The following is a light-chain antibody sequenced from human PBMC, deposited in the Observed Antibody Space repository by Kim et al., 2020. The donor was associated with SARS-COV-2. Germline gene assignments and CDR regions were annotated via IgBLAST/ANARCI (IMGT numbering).Light chain of an antibody. J-gene: IGKJ2*01. CDR1: QSISSW. V-gene: IGKV1-5*01. Sequence: GDRVTITGRASQSISSWLAWYQQKPGKAPKLLIYDASSLESGVPSRFSGSGSGTEFTLTISSLQPDDFATYYCQQYNSYWYTFGQGTKLEI. CDR2: DAS. CDR3: QQYNSYWYT.